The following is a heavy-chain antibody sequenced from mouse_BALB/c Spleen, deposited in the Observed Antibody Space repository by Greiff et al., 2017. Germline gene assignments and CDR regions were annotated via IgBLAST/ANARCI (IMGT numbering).Heavy chain of an antibody. CDR2: INPSNGRT. D-gene: IGHD1-1*02. J-gene: IGHJ3*01. CDR1: GYTFTSYW. V-gene: IGHV1S81*02. CDR3: ASKDYVAY. Sequence: QVQLQQPGAELVKPGASVKLSCKASGYTFTSYWMHWVKQRPGQGLEWIGEINPSNGRTNYNEKFKSKATLTVDKSSSTAYMQLSSLTSEDSAVYYCASKDYVAYWGQGTLVTVSA.